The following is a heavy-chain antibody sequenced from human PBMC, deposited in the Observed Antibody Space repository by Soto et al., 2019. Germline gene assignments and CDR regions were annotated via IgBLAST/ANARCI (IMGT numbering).Heavy chain of an antibody. CDR2: ITWNSGKI. CDR1: GFTFDDYA. Sequence: EVQLVESGGGLVQPGRSLRLSCAASGFTFDDYAMHWVRQAPGKGLEWVSGITWNSGKIGYADSVKGRFTISRGNAKNSVYLQMDSLRDEDTALYYCSAYSSGWYPDHWGQGTLVTVSS. D-gene: IGHD6-19*01. J-gene: IGHJ5*02. CDR3: SAYSSGWYPDH. V-gene: IGHV3-9*01.